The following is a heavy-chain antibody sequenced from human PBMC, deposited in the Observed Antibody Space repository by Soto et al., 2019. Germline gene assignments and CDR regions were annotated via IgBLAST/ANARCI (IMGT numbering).Heavy chain of an antibody. CDR2: TYYRSKWYN. Sequence: PSQTLSLTCAISGDSVSSNSAAWNWIRQSPSRGLEWLGRTYYRSKWYNDYAVSVKSRITINPDTSKNQFSLQLNSVTPEDTAVHYCARDPGPRLWFGEPKGGFDYWGQGTLVTVSS. CDR3: ARDPGPRLWFGEPKGGFDY. J-gene: IGHJ4*02. CDR1: GDSVSSNSAA. D-gene: IGHD3-10*01. V-gene: IGHV6-1*01.